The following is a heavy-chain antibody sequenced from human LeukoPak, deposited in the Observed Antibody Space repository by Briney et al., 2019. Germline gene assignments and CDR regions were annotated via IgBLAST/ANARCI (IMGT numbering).Heavy chain of an antibody. V-gene: IGHV4-39*01. D-gene: IGHD4/OR15-4a*01. CDR3: ATETSANVDY. CDR2: IYYSGST. J-gene: IGHJ4*02. CDR1: GGSISGSSYY. Sequence: SETLSLTCTVSGGSISGSSYYWGWIRQPPGKGLEWIGSIYYSGSTYYNPSLKSRVTISVDTSKNQFSLKLNSVTATDTAVYYCATETSANVDYWGQGTLVTVSS.